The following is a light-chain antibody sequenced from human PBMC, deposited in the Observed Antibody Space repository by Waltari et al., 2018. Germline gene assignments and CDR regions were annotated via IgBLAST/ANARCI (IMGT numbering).Light chain of an antibody. J-gene: IGKJ3*01. CDR3: QQYGSSPLT. CDR2: GAS. CDR1: QSVSSSN. Sequence: EIVLTQSPGTLCLCPGERSTLSCRASQSVSSSNLASYQQKPGQAPRLLIYGASSRATGIPDRCSVRGSGPDFTVTISRLEPDDLAVYYCQQYGSSPLTFGPGTKVDIK. V-gene: IGKV3-20*01.